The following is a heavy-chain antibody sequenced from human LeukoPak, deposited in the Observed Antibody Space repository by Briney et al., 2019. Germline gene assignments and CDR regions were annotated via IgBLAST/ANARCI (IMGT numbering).Heavy chain of an antibody. Sequence: PSETLSLTCTVSGGSISSYYWSWIRQPAGKGLEWIGRIYTSGSTNYNPSLKSRVTISVDKSKNQFSLKLSSVTAADTAVYYCARNYYDSNGYRYFDCWGQGTLVTVSS. CDR1: GGSISSYY. V-gene: IGHV4-4*07. J-gene: IGHJ4*02. CDR2: IYTSGST. D-gene: IGHD3-22*01. CDR3: ARNYYDSNGYRYFDC.